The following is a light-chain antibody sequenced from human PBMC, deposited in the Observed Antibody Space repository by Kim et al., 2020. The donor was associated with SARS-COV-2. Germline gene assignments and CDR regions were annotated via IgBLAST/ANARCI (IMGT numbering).Light chain of an antibody. CDR1: QSVSSN. CDR2: GAS. Sequence: EIVMTQSPATLSVSPGERATLSCRASQSVSSNLAWYQQKPGQAPRLLIFGASTRATGIPARFSGSGSGTEFTLTISSLQSEDFAVYYCHQYDNWPRMYTFGQGTKLEI. V-gene: IGKV3-15*01. J-gene: IGKJ2*01. CDR3: HQYDNWPRMYT.